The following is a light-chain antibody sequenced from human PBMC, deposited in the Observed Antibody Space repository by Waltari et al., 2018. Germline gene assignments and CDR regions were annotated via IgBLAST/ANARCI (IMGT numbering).Light chain of an antibody. CDR3: QTWGTGIRV. Sequence: QLVLTQSPSASASLGASVKLTCPLSSGHSNYAIAWHQQQPGKGPRYLMKLNSDGTHNKGDGIPDRFSGSSSGAERYLTISSLQSEDEADYYCQTWGTGIRVFGGGTKLTVL. V-gene: IGLV4-69*01. CDR2: LNSDGTH. CDR1: SGHSNYA. J-gene: IGLJ3*02.